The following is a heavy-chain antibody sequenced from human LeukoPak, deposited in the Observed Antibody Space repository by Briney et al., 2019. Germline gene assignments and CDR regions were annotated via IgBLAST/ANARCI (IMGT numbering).Heavy chain of an antibody. CDR1: GYTFTGYY. J-gene: IGHJ4*02. Sequence: ASVKVSCKASGYTFTGYYMHWVRQAPGQGLEWMGWINPNSGGTNYAQKFQGWVTMTRDTSISTAYMELSRLRSDDTAVYYCARAGTVEMTPLDYWGQGTLVTVSS. V-gene: IGHV1-2*04. D-gene: IGHD5-24*01. CDR2: INPNSGGT. CDR3: ARAGTVEMTPLDY.